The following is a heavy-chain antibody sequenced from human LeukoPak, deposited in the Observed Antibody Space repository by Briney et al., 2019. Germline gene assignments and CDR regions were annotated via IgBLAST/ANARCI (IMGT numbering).Heavy chain of an antibody. CDR3: ARRTVRVGEFSFYSWFDP. Sequence: PSETLSLTCTVSGDSMNSSRYYWGWLRQTPGKGPEWIGNVFYSGSTYYNPSLEGRVSVSVDTSKNQFFLRLASVTASDTAVYYCARRTVRVGEFSFYSWFDPWGQGMLVTVSS. CDR1: GDSMNSSRYY. D-gene: IGHD3-16*01. J-gene: IGHJ5*02. V-gene: IGHV4-39*01. CDR2: VFYSGST.